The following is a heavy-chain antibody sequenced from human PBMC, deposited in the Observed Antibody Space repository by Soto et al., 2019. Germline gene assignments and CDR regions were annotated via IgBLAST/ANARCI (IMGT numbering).Heavy chain of an antibody. Sequence: EVQLVESGGGLVQPGRSLRLSCAASGFTFDDYAMHWVRQAPGKGLEWVSGISWNSGSIGYADSVKGRFTISRDNAKNSLYLQMNSLRAEDTALYYCAKDRRGITGTDSGFDPWGQGTLVTVSS. CDR2: ISWNSGSI. CDR1: GFTFDDYA. J-gene: IGHJ5*02. V-gene: IGHV3-9*01. D-gene: IGHD1-7*01. CDR3: AKDRRGITGTDSGFDP.